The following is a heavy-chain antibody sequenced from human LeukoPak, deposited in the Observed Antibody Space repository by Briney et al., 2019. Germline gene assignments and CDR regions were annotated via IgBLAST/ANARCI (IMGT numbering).Heavy chain of an antibody. CDR2: IYPGDSDT. D-gene: IGHD5-12*01. V-gene: IGHV5-51*01. CDR3: ARRKPQGYSGYDSFDY. CDR1: GYSFTSYW. Sequence: GESLKISCKGSGYSFTSYWIGWVRQMPGKGLEWMGIIYPGDSDTRYSPSFQGQVTISADKSISTAYLQWSSLKASDTAMYYCARRKPQGYSGYDSFDYWGQGTLVTVSS. J-gene: IGHJ4*02.